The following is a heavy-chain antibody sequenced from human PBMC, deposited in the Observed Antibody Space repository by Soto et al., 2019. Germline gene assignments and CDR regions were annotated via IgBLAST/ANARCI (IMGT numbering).Heavy chain of an antibody. Sequence: GASVKVSCKVSGYTLTELSMHWVRQAPGKGLEWMGGFDPEDGETNYAQKFQGRVTMTEDTSTDTAYMELSSLRSEDTAVYYCATIPYYDFFRYGMDVWGQGPTVTFSS. J-gene: IGHJ6*02. CDR1: GYTLTELS. CDR3: ATIPYYDFFRYGMDV. CDR2: FDPEDGET. V-gene: IGHV1-24*01. D-gene: IGHD3-3*01.